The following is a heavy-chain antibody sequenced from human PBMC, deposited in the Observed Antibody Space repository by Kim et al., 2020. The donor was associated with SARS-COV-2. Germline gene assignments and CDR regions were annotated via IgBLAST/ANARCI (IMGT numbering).Heavy chain of an antibody. V-gene: IGHV3-74*01. Sequence: LSLTCAASEFTFSNYWMHWVRQMPGQGLEWVSRIKSDGSSKDYADYVKGRFRITRDNAWNKMYLEMNGLRVEDTAVYYCARELKIDPSSPRQYDALDMWGQGTMVTVSS. CDR1: EFTFSNYW. CDR2: IKSDGSSK. CDR3: ARELKIDPSSPRQYDALDM. D-gene: IGHD4-4*01. J-gene: IGHJ3*02.